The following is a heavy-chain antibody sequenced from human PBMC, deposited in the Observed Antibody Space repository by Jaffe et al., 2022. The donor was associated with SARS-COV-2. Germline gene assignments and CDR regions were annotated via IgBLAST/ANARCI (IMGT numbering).Heavy chain of an antibody. CDR2: IKQDGSEK. J-gene: IGHJ6*02. CDR1: GFTFSSYW. Sequence: EVQLVESGGGLVQPGGSLRLSCAASGFTFSSYWVTWVRQAPGKGLEWVANIKQDGSEKYYVDSVKGRFTISRDNAKSSLYLQMNSLRAEDTAVYYCARGTTTGWGYYYYGMDVWGQGTTVTVSS. CDR3: ARGTTTGWGYYYYGMDV. V-gene: IGHV3-7*03. D-gene: IGHD6-19*01.